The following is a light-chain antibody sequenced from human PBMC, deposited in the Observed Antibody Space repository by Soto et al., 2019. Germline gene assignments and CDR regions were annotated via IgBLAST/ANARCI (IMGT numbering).Light chain of an antibody. CDR1: QSVSSSY. CDR2: GAS. J-gene: IGKJ5*01. V-gene: IGKV3-20*01. Sequence: EIVLTQSPGTLSLSPGARATLSCRASQSVSSSYLAWYQQKPGQAPRLLIYGASSMATGIPDRFSGSGSGTDFTLTISRLEPEDFAVYYCQQYGSSLITFGQGTRLEIK. CDR3: QQYGSSLIT.